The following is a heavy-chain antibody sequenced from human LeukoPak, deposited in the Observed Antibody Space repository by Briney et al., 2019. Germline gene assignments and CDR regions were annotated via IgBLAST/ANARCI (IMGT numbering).Heavy chain of an antibody. V-gene: IGHV4-59*01. Sequence: SETLSLTCTVSGGSISSYYWSWIRQPPGKGLEWIGYIYYSGSTNYNPSLKSRVTISIDTSKNQFSLKLSSVTAADTAVYYCARSAGGYFDWLSIFDYWGQGTLVTVSS. CDR2: IYYSGST. J-gene: IGHJ4*02. CDR3: ARSAGGYFDWLSIFDY. CDR1: GGSISSYY. D-gene: IGHD3-9*01.